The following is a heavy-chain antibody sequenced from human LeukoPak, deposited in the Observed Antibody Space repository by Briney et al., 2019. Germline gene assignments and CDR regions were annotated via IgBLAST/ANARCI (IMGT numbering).Heavy chain of an antibody. V-gene: IGHV3-48*04. CDR1: GFTFSSYW. J-gene: IGHJ6*03. D-gene: IGHD3-9*01. CDR2: ISSSGSTI. Sequence: GGSLRLSCAASGFTFSSYWMSWVRQAPGKGLEWVSYISSSGSTIYYADSVKGRFTISRDNAKNSLYLQMNSLRAEDTAVYYCARVILTGPNRAYYYYYMDVWGKGTTVTISS. CDR3: ARVILTGPNRAYYYYYMDV.